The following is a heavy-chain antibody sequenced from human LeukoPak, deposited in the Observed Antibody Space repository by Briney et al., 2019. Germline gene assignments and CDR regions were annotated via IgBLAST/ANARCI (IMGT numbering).Heavy chain of an antibody. CDR1: GFPFSEYS. CDR2: IGISSGNA. J-gene: IGHJ4*02. V-gene: IGHV3-11*06. CDR3: ARDHNYAFDN. D-gene: IGHD1-1*01. Sequence: GGSLRLSCAASGFPFSEYSMNWVRQAPGKGLEWISYIGISSGNAKYADSVKGRFTVSGDNARNSLYLQMNSLRVEDTAVYYCARDHNYAFDNWGQGTLVTVSS.